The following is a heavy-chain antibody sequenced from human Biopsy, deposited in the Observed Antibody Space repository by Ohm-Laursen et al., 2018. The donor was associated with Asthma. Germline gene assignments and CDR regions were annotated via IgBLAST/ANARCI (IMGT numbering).Heavy chain of an antibody. V-gene: IGHV4-61*01. Sequence: SDTLSLTCTVSGGSASSGSYYWSWIRQPPGKGLEWIGYIYYSGSTNYNPSLKSRVTISVDTSKNQFSLKLSSVTAADTAVYYCARERAGYYGSGSYLGYWGQGTLVTVSS. CDR2: IYYSGST. D-gene: IGHD3-10*01. J-gene: IGHJ4*02. CDR3: ARERAGYYGSGSYLGY. CDR1: GGSASSGSYY.